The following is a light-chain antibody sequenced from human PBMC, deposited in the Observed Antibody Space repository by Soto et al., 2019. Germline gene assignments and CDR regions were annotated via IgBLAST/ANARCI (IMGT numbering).Light chain of an antibody. CDR2: KAS. Sequence: DIQMTQSPSTLSASVGDRVTITCRASQTIYNWLAWYQQRPGKAPNLLIYKASSLESGVSSRFSGSGSGTQFTLTISSLQPDDFATYYCQHYNSYPYTFGQGTKLDIK. V-gene: IGKV1-5*03. CDR1: QTIYNW. CDR3: QHYNSYPYT. J-gene: IGKJ2*01.